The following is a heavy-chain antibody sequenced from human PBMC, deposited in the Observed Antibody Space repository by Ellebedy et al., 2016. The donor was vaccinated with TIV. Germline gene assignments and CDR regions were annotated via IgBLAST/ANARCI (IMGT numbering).Heavy chain of an antibody. CDR3: AKDPGSTGYLYYFDD. CDR2: IRSSGSLR. V-gene: IGHV3-21*04. CDR1: GSIFSGYS. Sequence: GGSLRLXXAASGSIFSGYSMTWVRHAPRTGLERVSFIRSSGSLRYYADSAKGRFTISRDNAKNSLFLQMNSLRVEDTAVYYCAKDPGSTGYLYYFDDWGQGTLVTVSS. D-gene: IGHD3-22*01. J-gene: IGHJ4*02.